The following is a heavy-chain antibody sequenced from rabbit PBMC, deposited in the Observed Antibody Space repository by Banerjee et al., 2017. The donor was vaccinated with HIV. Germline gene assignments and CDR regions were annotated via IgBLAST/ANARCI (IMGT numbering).Heavy chain of an antibody. V-gene: IGHV1S40*01. D-gene: IGHD8-1*01. J-gene: IGHJ4*01. CDR1: GFDFSSNP. Sequence: QSLEESGGDLVKPGASLTLTCTASGFDFSSNPMCWVRQAPGKGLEWIACIYVGSSGSTYYASWAKGRFTISKTSSTTVTLQMTSLTAADTATYFCARFLVDGVGIYYNLWGQGTLVTVS. CDR2: IYVGSSGST. CDR3: ARFLVDGVGIYYNL.